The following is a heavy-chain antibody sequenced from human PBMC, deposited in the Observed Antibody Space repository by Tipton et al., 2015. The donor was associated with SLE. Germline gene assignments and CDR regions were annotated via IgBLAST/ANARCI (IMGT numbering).Heavy chain of an antibody. CDR3: ARDHRGLPEGQAFDI. J-gene: IGHJ3*02. D-gene: IGHD3-10*01. CDR1: GGSISSSFFY. V-gene: IGHV4-31*03. CDR2: IYHSGST. Sequence: TLSLTCTVSGGSISSSFFYYNWIRQHLGKGLEWLGFIYHSGSTYYNPSLKSCVTISVDTSKNHFSLKLSSVTAADTAVYYCARDHRGLPEGQAFDIWGQGTMVTVSS.